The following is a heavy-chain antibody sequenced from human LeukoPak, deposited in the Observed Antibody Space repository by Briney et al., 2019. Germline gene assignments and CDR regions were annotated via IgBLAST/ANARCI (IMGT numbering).Heavy chain of an antibody. CDR1: GYTFTHYF. CDR2: INPNSGGT. V-gene: IGHV1-2*02. D-gene: IGHD1-26*01. CDR3: ARELVGATDWGDFDY. J-gene: IGHJ4*02. Sequence: GASVKVSCKASGYTFTHYFIHWVRQAPGQGLEWMGWINPNSGGTNYAQKFQGRVTMTRDTSISTAYMELSRLRSDDTAVYYCARELVGATDWGDFDYWGQGTLVTVSS.